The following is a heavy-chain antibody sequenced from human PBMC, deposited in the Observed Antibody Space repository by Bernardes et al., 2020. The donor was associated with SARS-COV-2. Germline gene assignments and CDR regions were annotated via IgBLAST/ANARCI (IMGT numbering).Heavy chain of an antibody. V-gene: IGHV3-23*01. Sequence: GGSLRLSCAASGFTFHNESMSWVRQTPGKGLEWVSTVTPAVGGTYYADSVRGRFTISRDSSKRTVDLHMTSLRAEDTAVYYCAKYNSAWYHFESWGQGTLVTVTS. CDR3: AKYNSAWYHFES. J-gene: IGHJ5*01. D-gene: IGHD6-13*01. CDR1: GFTFHNES. CDR2: VTPAVGGT.